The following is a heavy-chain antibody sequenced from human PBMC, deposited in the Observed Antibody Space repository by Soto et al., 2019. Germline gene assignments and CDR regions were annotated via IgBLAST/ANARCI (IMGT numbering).Heavy chain of an antibody. CDR2: IIPISETT. CDR1: GGTFSSLD. CDR3: ARALLSHSYDSGGYDSYFHAMDV. V-gene: IGHV1-69*06. Sequence: VKVSCKASGGTFSSLDINWVRQAPGQGLEWMGGIIPISETTNYAQIFQGRVSIVADKSTSTAYMELSRLRSEDTAVYYCARALLSHSYDSGGYDSYFHAMDVWGQGTPVTV. D-gene: IGHD3-22*01. J-gene: IGHJ6*02.